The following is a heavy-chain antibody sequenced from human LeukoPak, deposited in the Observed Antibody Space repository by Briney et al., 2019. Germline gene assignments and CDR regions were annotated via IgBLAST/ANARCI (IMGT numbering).Heavy chain of an antibody. CDR3: ARDASLAAGLDY. J-gene: IGHJ4*02. CDR2: ISSSSSYI. Sequence: PGGSLRLSCAASGFTFSSYSMNWVRQAPGKGLEWVSSISSSSSYIYYADSVKGRFTISRDNAKNSLYPQMNSLRAEDTAVYYCARDASLAAGLDYWGQGTLVTVSS. D-gene: IGHD6-13*01. V-gene: IGHV3-21*01. CDR1: GFTFSSYS.